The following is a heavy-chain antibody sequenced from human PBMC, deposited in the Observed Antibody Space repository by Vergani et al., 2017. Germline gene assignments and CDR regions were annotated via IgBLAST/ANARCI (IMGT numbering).Heavy chain of an antibody. J-gene: IGHJ6*02. CDR2: ISGSGGST. CDR3: AKAKPRYRGYNYHYYYHAMDV. V-gene: IGHV3-23*01. Sequence: EVQLLESGGDLVQPGGSLRLSCAASGFTFNHYAMNWVRQAPGKGLEWVSGISGSGGSTYYPGSVKGRFTISRDSSKNTQYLQMNSLIAGDTAVYYCAKAKPRYRGYNYHYYYHAMDVWGQGTTVTVSS. CDR1: GFTFNHYA. D-gene: IGHD5-12*01.